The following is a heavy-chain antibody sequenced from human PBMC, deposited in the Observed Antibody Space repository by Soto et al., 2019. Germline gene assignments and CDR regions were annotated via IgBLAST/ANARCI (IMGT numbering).Heavy chain of an antibody. CDR2: IYYSGST. CDR3: ARGVGLVIKDYYYYYGMDV. V-gene: IGHV4-39*01. J-gene: IGHJ6*02. Sequence: PETLSLTCTVSGGTISSSSYYWGWIRQPPGKGLEWIGSIYYSGSTYYNPSLKSRVTISVDTSKNQFSLKLSSVTAADTAVYYCARGVGLVIKDYYYYYGMDVWGQGTTVTVSS. D-gene: IGHD3-9*01. CDR1: GGTISSSSYY.